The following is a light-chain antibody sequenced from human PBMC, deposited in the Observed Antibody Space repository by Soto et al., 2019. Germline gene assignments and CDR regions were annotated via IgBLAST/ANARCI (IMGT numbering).Light chain of an antibody. CDR2: GAS. CDR3: QQYDYWPWT. V-gene: IGKV3-15*01. J-gene: IGKJ1*01. CDR1: QTVNAS. Sequence: CRASQTVNASCSDCFQQKPGQPPRLLMYGASTRATGIPARFSGSGSGTEFTLTISSLQSEDFAVYYCQQYDYWPWTFGQGTKVDIK.